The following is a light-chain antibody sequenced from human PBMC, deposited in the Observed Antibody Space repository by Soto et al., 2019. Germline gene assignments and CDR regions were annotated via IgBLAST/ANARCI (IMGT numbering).Light chain of an antibody. V-gene: IGKV1-5*01. CDR1: QSVSSW. J-gene: IGKJ2*01. CDR3: QQYNYYPYT. Sequence: DIQMTQSPSTLSASVGDTITITCRASQSVSSWLAWYHQKPGKAPKLLIYGASSLESGVPARFSGSGSGTEFSLTITSLQPDDFATYYCQQYNYYPYTFGGGTKLEIK. CDR2: GAS.